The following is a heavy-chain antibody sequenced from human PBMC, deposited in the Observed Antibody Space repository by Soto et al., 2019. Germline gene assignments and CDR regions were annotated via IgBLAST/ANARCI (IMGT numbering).Heavy chain of an antibody. CDR1: GFTFSDYY. V-gene: IGHV3-11*01. CDR2: ISSSGTGI. Sequence: GGSLRLSCAASGFTFSDYYMTWIRQAPGKGLEWVSYISSSGTGIYYADSVKGRFTISRDNAKKSLYLQMSSLRAEDTAVYYCARAFSDAFDIWGQGTMVTVSS. CDR3: ARAFSDAFDI. J-gene: IGHJ3*02.